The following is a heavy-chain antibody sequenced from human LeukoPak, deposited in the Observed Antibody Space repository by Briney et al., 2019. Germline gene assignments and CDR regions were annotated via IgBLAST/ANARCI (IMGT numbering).Heavy chain of an antibody. Sequence: SETLSLTCAVYGGSFSVYYWSWIRQPPGKGLEWIGEINHSGSTNYNPSLKSRVTISVDTSKNQFSLKLSSVTAADTAVYYCARGRWRVDYWGQGTLVTVSS. J-gene: IGHJ4*02. V-gene: IGHV4-34*01. CDR2: INHSGST. CDR3: ARGRWRVDY. CDR1: GGSFSVYY. D-gene: IGHD6-13*01.